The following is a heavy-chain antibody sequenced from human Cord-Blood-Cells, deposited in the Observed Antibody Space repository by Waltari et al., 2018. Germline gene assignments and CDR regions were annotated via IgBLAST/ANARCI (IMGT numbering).Heavy chain of an antibody. CDR3: ARDGIAAAGKAPGAFDI. Sequence: EVQLLESGGGLVQPAGSLSFSCAAWGFAVSGNDLTWVPLVRGKGLVWVSVTYSGVSTYYADSVKGRFTISRDNSKNTLYLQMNSLGAEDTAVYYCARDGIAAAGKAPGAFDIWGQGTMVTVSS. D-gene: IGHD6-13*01. V-gene: IGHV3-66*01. J-gene: IGHJ3*02. CDR1: GFAVSGND. CDR2: TYSGVST.